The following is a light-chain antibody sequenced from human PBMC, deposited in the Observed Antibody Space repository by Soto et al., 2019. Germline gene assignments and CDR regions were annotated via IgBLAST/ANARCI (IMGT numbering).Light chain of an antibody. CDR3: QQYYHWPRT. J-gene: IGKJ1*01. CDR2: AAS. CDR1: QSVTSSY. Sequence: EIVLTQSPGTVSFSPGERSSLSCRASQSVTSSYLAWYQHKPGQAPRLLIYAASTKATGVPARFTGSGSRTDFNLTITSLQSEDFAVYYCQQYYHWPRTFGQGTKVDIK. V-gene: IGKV3-15*01.